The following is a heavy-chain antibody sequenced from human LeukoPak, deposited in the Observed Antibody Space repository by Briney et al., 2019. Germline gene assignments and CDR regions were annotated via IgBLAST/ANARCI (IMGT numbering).Heavy chain of an antibody. D-gene: IGHD3-16*01. Sequence: SLLRGVDRRRGYSNKAAWKWVRQTPTRGLEWLGRTYYRSRWYNTYEASVKSRITINPDTSKNQFSLQLNSVTPDDTAAYYCVRSGSEGALDYWGQGTLVTVSS. J-gene: IGHJ4*02. CDR1: RRRGYSNKAA. CDR2: TYYRSRWYN. V-gene: IGHV6-1*01. CDR3: VRSGSEGALDY.